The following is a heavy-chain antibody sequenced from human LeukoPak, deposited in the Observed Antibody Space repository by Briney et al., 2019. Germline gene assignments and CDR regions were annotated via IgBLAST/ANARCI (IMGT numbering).Heavy chain of an antibody. CDR2: IIPILGIA. V-gene: IGHV1-69*04. J-gene: IGHJ4*02. D-gene: IGHD1-7*01. CDR3: ARGDLVNSVDY. CDR1: GGTFSSYA. Sequence: GASVKVSCKASGGTFSSYAISWVRQAPGQGLEWMGRIIPILGIANYAQKFQGRVTITADKSTSTAYMELSSLRSEDTAVYYCARGDLVNSVDYWGQGTLVTVSS.